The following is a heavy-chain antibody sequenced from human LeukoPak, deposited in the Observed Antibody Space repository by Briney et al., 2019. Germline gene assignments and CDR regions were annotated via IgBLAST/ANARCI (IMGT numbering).Heavy chain of an antibody. J-gene: IGHJ4*02. D-gene: IGHD6-6*01. Sequence: GGSLRLSCAASGFTVSNAWMSWVRQAPGKGLELVGRIKSKTDGGTTDYAAPVKGRFSISRDDSKTTLYLQMNSLKTEDTAVYYCTTDRAIAVRPLFDYWGQGTLVTVSS. CDR3: TTDRAIAVRPLFDY. CDR1: GFTVSNAW. CDR2: IKSKTDGGTT. V-gene: IGHV3-15*01.